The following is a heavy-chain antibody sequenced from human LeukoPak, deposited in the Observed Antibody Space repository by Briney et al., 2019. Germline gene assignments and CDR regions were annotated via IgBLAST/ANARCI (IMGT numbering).Heavy chain of an antibody. Sequence: GGSLRLSCAASGFTFSSYEMNWVRQAPGKGLEWVSYISSSGSTIYYADSVKGRFIISRDNAKNSLYLQMNSLRAEDTAVYYCARMMVGPRGYSYGSGNDYWGQGTLVTVSS. CDR2: ISSSGSTI. CDR1: GFTFSSYE. CDR3: ARMMVGPRGYSYGSGNDY. J-gene: IGHJ4*02. D-gene: IGHD5-18*01. V-gene: IGHV3-48*03.